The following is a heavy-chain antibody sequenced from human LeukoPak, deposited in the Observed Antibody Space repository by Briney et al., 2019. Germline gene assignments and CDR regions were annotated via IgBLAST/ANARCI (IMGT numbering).Heavy chain of an antibody. D-gene: IGHD3-16*01. Sequence: SETRSLTCAVSGGAISSRNWWSWVREPPGEGVGWMGVIYHSGRTNYNPSLKSRVAISGDEFKEQFSLKLSCVAGAVTAGDYCGRVRLSASADAFDISGPGTIVTPSP. CDR2: IYHSGRT. CDR1: GGAISSRNW. CDR3: GRVRLSASADAFDI. V-gene: IGHV4-4*02. J-gene: IGHJ3*02.